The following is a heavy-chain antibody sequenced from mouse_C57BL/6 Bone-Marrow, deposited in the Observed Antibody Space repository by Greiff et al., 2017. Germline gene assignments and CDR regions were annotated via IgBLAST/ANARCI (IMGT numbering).Heavy chain of an antibody. CDR3: ARSRYSNYPAWFAY. CDR1: GYTFTDHT. CDR2: IYPRDGST. V-gene: IGHV1-78*01. J-gene: IGHJ3*01. D-gene: IGHD2-5*01. Sequence: VHLVESDAELVKPGASVKISCKVSGYTFTDHTIHWMKQRPEQGLEWIGYIYPRDGSTKYNEKFKGKATLTADKSSSTAYMQLNSLTSEDSAVYFGARSRYSNYPAWFAYWGQGTLVTVSA.